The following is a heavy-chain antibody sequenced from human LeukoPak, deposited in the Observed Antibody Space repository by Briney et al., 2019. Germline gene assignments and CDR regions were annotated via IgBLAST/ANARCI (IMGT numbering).Heavy chain of an antibody. CDR1: GFTFRTYA. Sequence: GGSLRLSCAASGFTFRTYAMSWVRQAPGKGLEWVSGINDSGDGTYYAESVKGRFTISRDNSKNTVFLQMNSLRADDTAKYYCAKDKAPGSWHTPSDSWSQGTLVTVSS. CDR2: INDSGDGT. D-gene: IGHD6-13*01. V-gene: IGHV3-23*01. J-gene: IGHJ4*02. CDR3: AKDKAPGSWHTPSDS.